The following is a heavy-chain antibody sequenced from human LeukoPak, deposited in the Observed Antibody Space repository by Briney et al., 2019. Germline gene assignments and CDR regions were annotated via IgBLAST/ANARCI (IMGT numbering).Heavy chain of an antibody. V-gene: IGHV3-48*02. D-gene: IGHD3-3*01. J-gene: IGHJ4*02. Sequence: GGSLILSCAASGFTFSSYSMNWVRQAPGRGLEWVSYISSRSSTIHYADSVKGRFTISRDNAKNSLYLQMNSLGDEDTAVFYCARDSSGLDLWGQGTLVTVSS. CDR2: ISSRSSTI. CDR3: ARDSSGLDL. CDR1: GFTFSSYS.